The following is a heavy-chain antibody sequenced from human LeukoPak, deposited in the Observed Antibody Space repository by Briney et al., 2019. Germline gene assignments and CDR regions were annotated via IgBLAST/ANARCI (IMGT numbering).Heavy chain of an antibody. CDR2: INPNSGGT. Sequence: ASVKVSCKASGYTFTGYYMHWVRQAPGQGLEWMGRINPNSGGTNYAQKFQGRVTMTRDTSISTAYMELSRLRPDDTAVYYCARVGCSSTSCYLGYTVFDYWGQGTLVTVSS. CDR1: GYTFTGYY. CDR3: ARVGCSSTSCYLGYTVFDY. V-gene: IGHV1-2*06. D-gene: IGHD2-2*01. J-gene: IGHJ4*02.